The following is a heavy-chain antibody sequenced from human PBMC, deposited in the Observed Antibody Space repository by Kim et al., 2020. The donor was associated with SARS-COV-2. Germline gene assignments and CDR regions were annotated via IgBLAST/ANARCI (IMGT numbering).Heavy chain of an antibody. J-gene: IGHJ4*02. CDR1: GFPFSTFA. Sequence: GGSLRLSCAASGFPFSTFAMSWARQAPGKGLEWVSTISDSGLRTHYADSVKGRFTISRDNSRSTLSLQMNYLRAEDTAIYYCDASDYWGQGSLVTVSS. CDR2: ISDSGLRT. V-gene: IGHV3-23*01. CDR3: DASDY.